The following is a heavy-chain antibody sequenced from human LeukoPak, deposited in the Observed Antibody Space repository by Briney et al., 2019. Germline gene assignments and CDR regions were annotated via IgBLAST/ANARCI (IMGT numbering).Heavy chain of an antibody. D-gene: IGHD3-22*01. V-gene: IGHV3-74*01. J-gene: IGHJ4*02. CDR3: ANLYYYDSSGYPFDY. CDR1: GFTFSSYW. Sequence: PGGSLRLSCAASGFTFSSYWMHWVRQAPGKGLVWVSRINSDGSSTSYADSVKGRFTISRDNAKNTLYLQMNSLRAEDTAVYYCANLYYYDSSGYPFDYWGQGTLVTVSS. CDR2: INSDGSST.